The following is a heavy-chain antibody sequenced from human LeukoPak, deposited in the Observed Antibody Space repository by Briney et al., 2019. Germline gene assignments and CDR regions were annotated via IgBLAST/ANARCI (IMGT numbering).Heavy chain of an antibody. CDR1: GFTFSSYW. J-gene: IGHJ5*02. Sequence: GGSLRLSCAASGFTFSSYWMSWVRQAPGKGLEWVANIKQDGSEKYYVDSVKGRFTISRDNAENSLYLKMNSLRTEDTAVYYCTRDTENSSSWYLAWFDPWGQGTLVTVSA. V-gene: IGHV3-7*05. CDR2: IKQDGSEK. CDR3: TRDTENSSSWYLAWFDP. D-gene: IGHD6-13*01.